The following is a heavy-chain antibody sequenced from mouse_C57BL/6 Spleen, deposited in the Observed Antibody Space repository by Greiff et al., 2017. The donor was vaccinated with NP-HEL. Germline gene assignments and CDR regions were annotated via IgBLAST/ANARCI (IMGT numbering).Heavy chain of an antibody. D-gene: IGHD1-1*01. Sequence: VQLQQPGAELVRPGTSVKLSCKASGYTFTSYWMHWVKQRPGQGLEWIGVIDPSDSYTNYNQKFKGKATLTVDTSSSTAYMQLSSLTSEDSAVYYCARKEDYGSHYYAMDYWGQGTSVTVSS. CDR3: ARKEDYGSHYYAMDY. J-gene: IGHJ4*01. V-gene: IGHV1-59*01. CDR1: GYTFTSYW. CDR2: IDPSDSYT.